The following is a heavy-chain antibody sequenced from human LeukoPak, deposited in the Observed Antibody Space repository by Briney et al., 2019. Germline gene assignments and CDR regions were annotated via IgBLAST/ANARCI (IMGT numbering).Heavy chain of an antibody. CDR1: GFTFSSYG. J-gene: IGHJ5*02. Sequence: GGSLRLSCAASGFTFSSYGMHWVRQAPGKGLEWVSSISSSSSYIYYADSVKGRFTISRDNAKNSLYLQMNSLRAEDTAVYYCARWVVTAGYNWFDPWGQGTLVTVSS. V-gene: IGHV3-21*01. CDR2: ISSSSSYI. CDR3: ARWVVTAGYNWFDP. D-gene: IGHD2-21*02.